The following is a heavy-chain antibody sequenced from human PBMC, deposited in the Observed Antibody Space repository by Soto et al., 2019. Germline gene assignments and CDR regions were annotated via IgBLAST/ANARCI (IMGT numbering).Heavy chain of an antibody. D-gene: IGHD3-10*01. Sequence: QVQLVQSGAEVKKPGASVKVSCKASGYTFTSYAMHWVRQAPGQRLEWMGWINAGNGNTKYSQKFQGRVTITRDTSASTAYMERSSLRSEDTAVYYCARGRPMVRGVISWLYNWFDPWGQGTLVTVSS. CDR1: GYTFTSYA. CDR2: INAGNGNT. CDR3: ARGRPMVRGVISWLYNWFDP. J-gene: IGHJ5*02. V-gene: IGHV1-3*01.